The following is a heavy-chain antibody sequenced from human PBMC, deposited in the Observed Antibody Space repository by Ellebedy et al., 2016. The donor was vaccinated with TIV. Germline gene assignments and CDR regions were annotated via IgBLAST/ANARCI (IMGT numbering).Heavy chain of an antibody. CDR1: GGSISSYY. J-gene: IGHJ5*02. Sequence: MPSETLSLTCTVSGGSISSYYWSWIRQPAGKGLEWIGRIYTSGSTNYNPSLKSRVTISVDTSKNQFSLKLSSVTAADTAGYYCAQLWFGELGGWFDPWGQGTLVTVSS. CDR2: IYTSGST. CDR3: AQLWFGELGGWFDP. D-gene: IGHD3-10*01. V-gene: IGHV4-4*07.